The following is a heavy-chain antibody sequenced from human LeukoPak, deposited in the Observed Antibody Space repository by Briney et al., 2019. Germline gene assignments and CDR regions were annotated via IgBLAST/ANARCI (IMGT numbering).Heavy chain of an antibody. V-gene: IGHV3-7*01. CDR1: GFTFSSYW. CDR2: IKQDGSEK. CDR3: ARDRVPASSEFDY. J-gene: IGHJ4*02. D-gene: IGHD3-22*01. Sequence: PGGSLRLSCAASGFTFSSYWISWVRQAPGKGLEWVANIKQDGSEKYYVDSVKGRFTISRDNAENSLYLQMNSLRAEDTAAYYCARDRVPASSEFDYWGQGTLVTVSS.